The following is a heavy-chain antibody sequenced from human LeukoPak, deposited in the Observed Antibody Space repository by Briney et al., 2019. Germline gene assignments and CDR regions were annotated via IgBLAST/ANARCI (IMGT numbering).Heavy chain of an antibody. J-gene: IGHJ4*02. CDR2: ISSSSSYI. CDR3: ARAASVRGVIIIDY. V-gene: IGHV3-21*01. Sequence: GGSLSLSCTASGFTFSSYSMNWVRQAPGKGLEWVSSISSSSSYIYYADSVKGRFTISRDNAKNSLYLQMNSLRAEDTAVYYCARAASVRGVIIIDYWGQGTLVTVSS. D-gene: IGHD3-10*01. CDR1: GFTFSSYS.